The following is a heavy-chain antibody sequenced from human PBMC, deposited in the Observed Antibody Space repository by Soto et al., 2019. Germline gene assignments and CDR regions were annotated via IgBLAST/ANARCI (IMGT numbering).Heavy chain of an antibody. CDR3: AKGYSSSWYHYFDY. Sequence: QVQLVESGGGVVQPGRSLRLSCAASGFTFSSYGMHWVRQAPGKGLEWVAVISYDGSNRYYADSVKGRFTISRDNSKNTLYLQMNSLRAEDTAVYYCAKGYSSSWYHYFDYWGQGTLVTVSS. D-gene: IGHD6-13*01. CDR2: ISYDGSNR. J-gene: IGHJ4*02. CDR1: GFTFSSYG. V-gene: IGHV3-30*18.